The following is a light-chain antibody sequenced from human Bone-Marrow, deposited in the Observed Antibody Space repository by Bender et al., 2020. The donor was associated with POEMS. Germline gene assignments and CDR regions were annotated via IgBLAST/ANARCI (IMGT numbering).Light chain of an antibody. V-gene: IGLV3-21*03. CDR3: YSTDSSGNQRV. J-gene: IGLJ3*02. Sequence: SYVLTQPPSVSVAPGKTARISCGGNNVGTESVHWYQQKPGQAPVLVVYDDSDRPSGIPERFSGSTSGSTATLTISGAQVEDEADYYCYSTDSSGNQRVFGGGTKLTVL. CDR2: DDS. CDR1: NVGTES.